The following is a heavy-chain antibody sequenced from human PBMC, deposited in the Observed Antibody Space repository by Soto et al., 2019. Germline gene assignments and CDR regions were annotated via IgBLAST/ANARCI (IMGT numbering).Heavy chain of an antibody. CDR1: GYTFVDYA. D-gene: IGHD2-21*01. V-gene: IGHV1-3*01. Sequence: QVQLVQSGAEVKRPGASVKISCRASGYTFVDYALHWVRQAPGQGLEWVGWMNPNTGNIKYSHNVEDRVSITRDRATSTAYMELRGLRSEDTAVYFCTREAIVAENWFDTWGQGTLVTVSS. CDR3: TREAIVAENWFDT. J-gene: IGHJ5*02. CDR2: MNPNTGNI.